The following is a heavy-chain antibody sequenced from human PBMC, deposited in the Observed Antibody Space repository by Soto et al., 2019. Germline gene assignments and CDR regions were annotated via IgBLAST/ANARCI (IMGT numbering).Heavy chain of an antibody. D-gene: IGHD3-16*01. CDR1: GGTFIGYY. J-gene: IGHJ5*02. V-gene: IGHV4-34*08. Sequence: PSVTKSVTCAVDGGTFIGYYLTWISKPPGTGLEWIGEINHSGSTNYNPSLKSRVTISVDTSKNQFSLKLSSVTAADTAVYYCAAGMPRGEWFDPWGQGTLVTVSS. CDR2: INHSGST. CDR3: AAGMPRGEWFDP.